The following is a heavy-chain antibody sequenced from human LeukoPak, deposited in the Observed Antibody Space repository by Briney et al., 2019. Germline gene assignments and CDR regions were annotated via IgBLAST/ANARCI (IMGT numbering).Heavy chain of an antibody. CDR2: ISSSGSTI. Sequence: GGSLRLSCAASGFTFSSYEMNWVRQAPGKGLEWVSYISSSGSTIYYADSVKGRFTISRDNSKNTLYLQMNSLRAEDTAVYYCAKNNLWSGYYPFDYWGQGTLVTVSS. CDR3: AKNNLWSGYYPFDY. CDR1: GFTFSSYE. V-gene: IGHV3-48*03. J-gene: IGHJ4*02. D-gene: IGHD3-3*01.